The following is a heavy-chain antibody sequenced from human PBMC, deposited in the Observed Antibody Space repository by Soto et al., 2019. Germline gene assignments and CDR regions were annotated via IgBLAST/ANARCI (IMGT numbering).Heavy chain of an antibody. CDR1: GYNFIAQN. V-gene: IGHV1-2*02. J-gene: IGHJ3*01. CDR2: MNPNRGGS. Sequence: QVHLVQSGAEVKKPGASVKVSCMASGYNFIAQNIHWVRQAPGLGLEWMGKMNPNRGGSDYAQELQGRVTVTRDTSISTVYMELTSLKSDDTGVYYCARERHLNSPSDAFDLWGQGTMVIVSS. D-gene: IGHD1-7*01. CDR3: ARERHLNSPSDAFDL.